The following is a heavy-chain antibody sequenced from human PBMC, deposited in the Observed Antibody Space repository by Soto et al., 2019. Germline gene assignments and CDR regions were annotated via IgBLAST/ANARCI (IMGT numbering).Heavy chain of an antibody. V-gene: IGHV4-34*01. CDR3: ARGVRDIVVVVAATTRGLDY. J-gene: IGHJ4*02. CDR2: INHSGST. CDR1: GGSFSGYY. D-gene: IGHD2-15*01. Sequence: QVQLQQWGAGLLKPSETLSLTCAVYGGSFSGYYWSWIRQPPGKGLEWIGEINHSGSTNYNPSLNSRVTISVDTSKNQFSLKLSSVTAADTAVYYCARGVRDIVVVVAATTRGLDYWGQGTLVTVSS.